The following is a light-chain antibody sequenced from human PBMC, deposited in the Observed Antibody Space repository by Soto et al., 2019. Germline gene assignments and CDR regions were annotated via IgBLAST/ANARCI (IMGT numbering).Light chain of an antibody. CDR2: SST. CDR3: AAWDDSLSGFV. J-gene: IGLJ1*01. Sequence: QSVLTQPPSVSGAPGQRVTISCTGSSSNIGAGYDVHWYQHHPETAPKLLIYSSTNRPSGVPDRFSGSKSGTAASLAISGLQSEDEADYYCAAWDDSLSGFVFGAGTKVTVL. V-gene: IGLV1-40*01. CDR1: SSNIGAGYD.